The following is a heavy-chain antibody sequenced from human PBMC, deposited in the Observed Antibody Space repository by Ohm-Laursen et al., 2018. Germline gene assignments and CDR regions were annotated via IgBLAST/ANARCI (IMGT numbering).Heavy chain of an antibody. J-gene: IGHJ4*02. CDR3: GRIRRYSSSWFYFDY. CDR1: GFSLSTSGMC. V-gene: IGHV2-70*16. Sequence: TQTLTLTRTFSGFSLSTSGMCVSWIRQPPGKALEWLARIDWDDDKFYSTSLKTRLTISKDTSKNQVVLTVTNMDPVDTATYYCGRIRRYSSSWFYFDYWGQGTLVTVSS. CDR2: IDWDDDK. D-gene: IGHD6-13*01.